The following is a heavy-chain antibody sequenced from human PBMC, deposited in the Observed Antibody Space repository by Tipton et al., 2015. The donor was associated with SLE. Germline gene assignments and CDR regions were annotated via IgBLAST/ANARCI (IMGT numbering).Heavy chain of an antibody. CDR3: ARLPTYCGGDCSLYFDY. CDR2: IYTSGST. J-gene: IGHJ4*02. D-gene: IGHD2-21*01. Sequence: TLSLTCTVSGGSISSYYWSWIRQPPGKGLEWIGYIYTSGSTNYNPSLKSRVTISVDTSKNQFSLKLSSVTAADTAVYYCARLPTYCGGDCSLYFDYWGQGTLVTVSS. V-gene: IGHV4-4*09. CDR1: GGSISSYY.